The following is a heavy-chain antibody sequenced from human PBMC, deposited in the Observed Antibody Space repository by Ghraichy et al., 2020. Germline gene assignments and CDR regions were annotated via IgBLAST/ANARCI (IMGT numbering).Heavy chain of an antibody. Sequence: ASVKVSCKASGYTFTRYHINWVRQAPGQGLEWMGLINPNNDDTVYAQKFQGRITMTRDTSIGTAYMELTSLRSEDTAVYFCARGLRFPYYYMDVWGKGTTVTVSS. J-gene: IGHJ6*03. D-gene: IGHD3-3*01. CDR1: GYTFTRYH. CDR2: INPNNDDT. CDR3: ARGLRFPYYYMDV. V-gene: IGHV1-8*01.